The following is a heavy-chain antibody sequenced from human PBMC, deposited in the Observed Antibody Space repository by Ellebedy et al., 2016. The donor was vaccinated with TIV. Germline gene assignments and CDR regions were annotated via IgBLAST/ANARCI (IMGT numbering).Heavy chain of an antibody. D-gene: IGHD7-27*01. CDR3: AGGRSRTDWGDY. CDR1: GGSISSSNW. J-gene: IGHJ4*02. Sequence: GSLRLSCAVSGGSISSSNWWSWVRQPPGKGLEWIGEIYHSGSTNYNPSLKSQVTISVDKSKNQFSLKLSSVTAADTAVYYCAGGRSRTDWGDYWGQGTLVTVSS. V-gene: IGHV4-4*02. CDR2: IYHSGST.